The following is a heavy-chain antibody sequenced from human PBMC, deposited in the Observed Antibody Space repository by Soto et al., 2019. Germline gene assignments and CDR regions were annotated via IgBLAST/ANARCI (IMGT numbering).Heavy chain of an antibody. Sequence: SETLSLTCTVSGGSISSGGYYWSWIRQHPGKGLEWIGYIYYSGSTYYNPSLKSRVTISVDTSKNQFSLKLSSATAADTAVYYCAREGLVIAARNAAYGMDVWGQGTTVTVSS. D-gene: IGHD6-6*01. CDR3: AREGLVIAARNAAYGMDV. J-gene: IGHJ6*02. CDR2: IYYSGST. CDR1: GGSISSGGYY. V-gene: IGHV4-31*03.